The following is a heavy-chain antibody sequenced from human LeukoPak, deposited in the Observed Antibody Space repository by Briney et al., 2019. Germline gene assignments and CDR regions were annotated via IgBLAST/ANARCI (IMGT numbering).Heavy chain of an antibody. Sequence: ASVKVSCKVSGSTLAESYIHWLRQAPGKGLEWMGGYDPEEGAMIYAQKFLDRVTMTEDTSTTTAYMEVSSLRAEDTAVYYCAKLGYCTVTSCDFDYWGQGTLVTVSS. D-gene: IGHD2-8*02. J-gene: IGHJ4*02. CDR1: GSTLAESY. CDR2: YDPEEGAM. V-gene: IGHV1-24*01. CDR3: AKLGYCTVTSCDFDY.